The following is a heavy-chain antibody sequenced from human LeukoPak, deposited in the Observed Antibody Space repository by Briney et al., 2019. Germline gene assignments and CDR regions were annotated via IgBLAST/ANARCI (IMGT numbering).Heavy chain of an antibody. Sequence: GGSLRLSCAASGFTFSSDAMSWGCHAPRQGQGLVSAMSGSGGGRYYADSVKCRFTIYRENSNNTLYLQMNSLRAEDTAVYYCAKGQTYSSSFVDYWGQGTLVTVYS. CDR3: AKGQTYSSSFVDY. CDR2: MSGSGGGR. J-gene: IGHJ4*02. D-gene: IGHD6-6*01. CDR1: GFTFSSDA. V-gene: IGHV3-23*01.